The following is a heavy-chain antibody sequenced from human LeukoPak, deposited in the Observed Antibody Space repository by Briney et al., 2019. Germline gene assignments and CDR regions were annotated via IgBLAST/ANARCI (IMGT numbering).Heavy chain of an antibody. J-gene: IGHJ4*02. CDR2: IGTAGDT. CDR3: ARDRGEGYYFDY. Sequence: GGSLRLSCAASGFTFSSYDMHWVRQATGEGLEWVSSIGTAGDTYYPGSVKGRFTISRDNSKNTLYLQMNSLRSEDTAVYYCARDRGEGYYFDYWGQGTLVTVSS. D-gene: IGHD3-10*01. CDR1: GFTFSSYD. V-gene: IGHV3-13*01.